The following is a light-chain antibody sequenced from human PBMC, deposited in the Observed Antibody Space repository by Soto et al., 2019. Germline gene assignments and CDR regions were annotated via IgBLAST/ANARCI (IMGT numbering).Light chain of an antibody. V-gene: IGKV3-20*01. J-gene: IGKJ4*01. Sequence: EIVLTQSPATLSLSPGERATLSCRASQSVTSRYLAWYQQKPGQAPRLLISDASSRTTGIPDRFSGSGSGTEFTLTISSLQSEDFAVYYCQQYHSWPPLTFGGGTKVDIK. CDR2: DAS. CDR1: QSVTSRY. CDR3: QQYHSWPPLT.